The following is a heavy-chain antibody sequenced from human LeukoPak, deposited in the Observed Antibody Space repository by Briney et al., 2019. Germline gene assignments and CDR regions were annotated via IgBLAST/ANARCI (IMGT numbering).Heavy chain of an antibody. D-gene: IGHD3-22*01. V-gene: IGHV3-23*01. J-gene: IGHJ4*02. CDR3: AKHRFESGGYHSTD. CDR1: GFPFSSDA. CDR2: INVCSCSK. Sequence: GGSRPLSCAASGFPFSSDAMSWVGQAPGKGLAWVSTINVCSCSKYCPHSVQGRFTISRDNSKNTLYLQMNSLRHDDTAVYYCAKHRFESGGYHSTDWGQGTLVTVSS.